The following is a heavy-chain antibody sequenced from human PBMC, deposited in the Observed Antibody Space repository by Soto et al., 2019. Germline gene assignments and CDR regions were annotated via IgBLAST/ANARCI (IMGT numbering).Heavy chain of an antibody. V-gene: IGHV3-74*01. CDR2: ITSDGKSK. CDR3: ARESGDWPLNWFDP. J-gene: IGHJ5*02. D-gene: IGHD2-21*02. CDR1: GFNFSNHW. Sequence: GGSLRLSCAASGFNFSNHWMHWVRQRPAEGLVWVSRITSDGKSKAYAESVKGRFAISRDNAKNTLYLQMNGLTAEDTAVYYCARESGDWPLNWFDPWGQGTMVTVSS.